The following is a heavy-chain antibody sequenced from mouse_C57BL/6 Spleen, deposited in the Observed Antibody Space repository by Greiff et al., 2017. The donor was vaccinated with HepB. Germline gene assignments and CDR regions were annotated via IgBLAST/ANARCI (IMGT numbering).Heavy chain of an antibody. CDR3: ARDDYDLFDY. D-gene: IGHD2-4*01. J-gene: IGHJ2*01. V-gene: IGHV1-54*01. Sequence: VQLQQSGAELVRPGTSVKVSCKASGYAFTNYLIEWVKQRPGQGLEWIGVINPGSGGTNYNEKFKGKATLTADKSSSTAYMQLSSLTSEDSAVYFCARDDYDLFDYWGQGTTLTVSS. CDR2: INPGSGGT. CDR1: GYAFTNYL.